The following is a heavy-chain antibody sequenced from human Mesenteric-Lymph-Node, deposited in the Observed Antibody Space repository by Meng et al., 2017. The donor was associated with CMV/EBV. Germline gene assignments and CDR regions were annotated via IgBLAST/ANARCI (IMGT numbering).Heavy chain of an antibody. CDR2: INTTPGNP. J-gene: IGHJ4*02. CDR1: GYTFNRDA. V-gene: IGHV7-4-1*02. D-gene: IGHD3-10*01. CDR3: ARELYGSGNDY. Sequence: SCKASGYTFNRDAMNWGRQAPGQGLEWMGWINTTPGNPTYAQGFTGRFVFSLDTSVSTAYLQISSLKAEDTAVYYCARELYGSGNDYWGQGTLVTVSS.